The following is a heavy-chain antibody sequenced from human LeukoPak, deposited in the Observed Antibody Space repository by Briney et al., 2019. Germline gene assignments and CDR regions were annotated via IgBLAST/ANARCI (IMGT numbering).Heavy chain of an antibody. D-gene: IGHD3-22*01. Sequence: GGSLRLSCAAPGFTFSSYGMHWVRQAPGKGLEWVAVISYDGSNKYYADSVKGRFTISRDNSKNTLYLQMNSLRAEDTAVYYCATSVGYDSSGSPYFDYWGQGTLVTVSS. V-gene: IGHV3-30*03. CDR3: ATSVGYDSSGSPYFDY. CDR1: GFTFSSYG. CDR2: ISYDGSNK. J-gene: IGHJ4*02.